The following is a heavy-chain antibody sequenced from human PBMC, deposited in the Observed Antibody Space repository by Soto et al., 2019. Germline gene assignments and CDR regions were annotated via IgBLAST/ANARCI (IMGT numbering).Heavy chain of an antibody. V-gene: IGHV1-69*01. Sequence: QVQLVQSGAEVKKPGSSVKVSCKAFGGTFSSYAISWVRQAPGQGLEWMGGIIPIFGTANYAQKFQGRVTITADESTSTAYMEPSSLRSEDTAVYYCASAGYYGSGSYFWFDPWGQGTLVTVSS. J-gene: IGHJ5*02. CDR2: IIPIFGTA. D-gene: IGHD3-10*01. CDR1: GGTFSSYA. CDR3: ASAGYYGSGSYFWFDP.